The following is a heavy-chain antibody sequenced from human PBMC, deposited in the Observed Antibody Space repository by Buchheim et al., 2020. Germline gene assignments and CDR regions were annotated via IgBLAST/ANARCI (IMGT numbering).Heavy chain of an antibody. Sequence: EVQLLESGGGLVQPGGSLRLSCAASGFTFSSYAMSWVRQAPGKGLEWVSAISGSGGSTYYADSVKGRFTISRDNSKNTLDLQMNSLRAEDTAVYYCAKVLGYCSSTSCYGLDYWGQGTL. CDR1: GFTFSSYA. CDR2: ISGSGGST. V-gene: IGHV3-23*01. CDR3: AKVLGYCSSTSCYGLDY. J-gene: IGHJ4*02. D-gene: IGHD2-2*01.